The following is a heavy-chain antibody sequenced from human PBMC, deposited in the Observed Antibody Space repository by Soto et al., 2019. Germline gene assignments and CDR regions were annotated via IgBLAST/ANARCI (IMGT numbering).Heavy chain of an antibody. Sequence: PSETLSLTCTVSGGSISSYYWSWIRQPPGKGLEWIGYIYYSGSTNYNPSLKSRVTISVDTSKNQFSLKLSSVTAADTAVYYCARLRVATRERYFDYWGQGTLVTVSS. D-gene: IGHD5-12*01. CDR3: ARLRVATRERYFDY. J-gene: IGHJ4*02. CDR2: IYYSGST. CDR1: GGSISSYY. V-gene: IGHV4-59*08.